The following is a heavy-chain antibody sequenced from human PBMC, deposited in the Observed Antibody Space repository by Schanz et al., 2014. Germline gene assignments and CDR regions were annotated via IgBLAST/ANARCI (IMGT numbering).Heavy chain of an antibody. Sequence: PGGSLRLSCAASGFTFSDYYMSWIRQAPGKGLEWVANIKKDGSEKYYVDSVKGRFTISRDNAKNSLFLQMNSLRPEDTAVYYCARGRVLESWGQGTLXTVSS. J-gene: IGHJ5*02. CDR2: IKKDGSEK. V-gene: IGHV3-7*01. CDR3: ARGRVLES. CDR1: GFTFSDYY. D-gene: IGHD1-1*01.